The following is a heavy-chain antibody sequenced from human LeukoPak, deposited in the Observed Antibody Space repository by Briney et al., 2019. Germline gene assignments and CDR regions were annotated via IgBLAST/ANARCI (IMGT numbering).Heavy chain of an antibody. CDR3: AREYYDFWSGYYRGPHSDY. J-gene: IGHJ4*02. Sequence: GGSLRLSCAASGFTFSSYWMSWVRQAPGKGLEWVANIKQDGSEKYYVDSVKGRFTISRDNAKNSLYLQMNSLRAEDTAVYYCAREYYDFWSGYYRGPHSDYWGQGTLVTVFS. V-gene: IGHV3-7*01. D-gene: IGHD3-3*01. CDR2: IKQDGSEK. CDR1: GFTFSSYW.